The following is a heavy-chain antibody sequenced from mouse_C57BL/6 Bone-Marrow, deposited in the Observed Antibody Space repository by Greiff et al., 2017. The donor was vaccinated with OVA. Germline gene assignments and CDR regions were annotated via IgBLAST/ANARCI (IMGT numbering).Heavy chain of an antibody. J-gene: IGHJ1*03. D-gene: IGHD2-2*01. CDR1: GYTFTSYW. CDR3: ARWLQLNWYIDV. CDR2: IYPGSGST. Sequence: QVQLQQPGAELVKPGASVKMSCKASGYTFTSYWINWVKQRPGQGLEWIGDIYPGSGSTNSNEKFKGKATLTVDTSSSTAYMQRSSLTSEDSAVYYCARWLQLNWYIDVWGTGTTVTVSS. V-gene: IGHV1-55*01.